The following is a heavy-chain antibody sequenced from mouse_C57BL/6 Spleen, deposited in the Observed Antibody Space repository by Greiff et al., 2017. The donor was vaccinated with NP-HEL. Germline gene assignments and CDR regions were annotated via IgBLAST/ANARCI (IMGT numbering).Heavy chain of an antibody. CDR1: GYTFTSYW. D-gene: IGHD2-3*01. CDR3: ARFLYDGYYEDYAMDY. Sequence: QVQLLQPGAELVKPGASVKMSCKASGYTFTSYWITWVKQRPGQGLEWIGDIYPGSGSTNYNEKFKSKATLTVDTSSSTAYMQLSSLTSEDSAVYYCARFLYDGYYEDYAMDYWGQGTSVTVSS. V-gene: IGHV1-55*01. CDR2: IYPGSGST. J-gene: IGHJ4*01.